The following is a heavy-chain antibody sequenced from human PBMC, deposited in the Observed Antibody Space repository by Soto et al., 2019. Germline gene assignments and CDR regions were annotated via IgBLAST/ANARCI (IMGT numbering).Heavy chain of an antibody. CDR3: ARDRQQQLGRSPWFDP. Sequence: PSEPLSLTCDVYGASLSDNYCNWLRQPPGKGLEWIGEINHSGNTNYNPSLRSRVTISIDTSKNQLSLKLSSVTAADTAVYYCARDRQQQLGRSPWFDPWGQGTLVTVSS. CDR1: GASLSDNY. CDR2: INHSGNT. J-gene: IGHJ5*02. D-gene: IGHD6-13*01. V-gene: IGHV4-34*01.